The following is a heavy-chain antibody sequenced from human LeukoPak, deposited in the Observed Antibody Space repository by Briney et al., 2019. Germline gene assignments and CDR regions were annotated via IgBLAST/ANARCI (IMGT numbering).Heavy chain of an antibody. CDR2: ISYDGSNK. CDR3: ASMIVVVITTEDAFDI. CDR1: GFTFSSYG. V-gene: IGHV3-30*03. Sequence: PGGSLRLSCAASGFTFSSYGMHWVRQAPGKGLEWVAVISYDGSNKYYADSVKGRFTISRDNSKNTLYLQMNSLRAEDTAVYYCASMIVVVITTEDAFDIWGQGTMVTVSS. J-gene: IGHJ3*02. D-gene: IGHD3-22*01.